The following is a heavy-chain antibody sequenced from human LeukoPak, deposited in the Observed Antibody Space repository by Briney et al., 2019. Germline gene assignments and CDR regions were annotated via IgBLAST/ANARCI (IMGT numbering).Heavy chain of an antibody. CDR3: AIWTSGNY. J-gene: IGHJ4*02. CDR2: MDQSGSQK. Sequence: GGPLRLSCATSGFPFNRSWMNWVHQSRRRGLEWVANMDQSGSQKRYVDSVKGRFTISKDNPGTSLYLEMYSRRAEDTAIYYCAIWTSGNYWGEGTPVTVSS. D-gene: IGHD1-1*01. V-gene: IGHV3-7*01. CDR1: GFPFNRSW.